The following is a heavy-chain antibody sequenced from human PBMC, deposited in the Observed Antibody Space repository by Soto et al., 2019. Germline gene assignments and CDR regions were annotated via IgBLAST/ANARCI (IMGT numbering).Heavy chain of an antibody. CDR3: ARDWPPYDFWSGYFSHYYFDY. Sequence: PRGSLRLSCASSVFTFSIYSMNWVRQAPGKGLEWVSCISSSSSYIYYADSVKGRFTISRDNAKNSLYLQMNSLRAEDTAVYYCARDWPPYDFWSGYFSHYYFDYWGQGTLVTVSS. V-gene: IGHV3-21*01. CDR2: ISSSSSYI. D-gene: IGHD3-3*01. CDR1: VFTFSIYS. J-gene: IGHJ4*02.